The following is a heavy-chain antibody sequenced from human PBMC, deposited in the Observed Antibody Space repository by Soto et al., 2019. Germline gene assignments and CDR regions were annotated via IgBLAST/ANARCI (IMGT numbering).Heavy chain of an antibody. D-gene: IGHD7-27*01. CDR2: IGGSGSHI. CDR1: GFTFSDYY. CDR3: GRGGTNCSSRRDDY. Sequence: QVKLEESGGGLVKPGGSLRLSCAASGFTFSDYYMTWIRQAPGKGLEWVSYIGGSGSHIYYADSMKGRFTISRDNAKNALYLQMNSLRADDTAVYYCGRGGTNCSSRRDDYWGQGTLVSVSS. J-gene: IGHJ4*02. V-gene: IGHV3-11*01.